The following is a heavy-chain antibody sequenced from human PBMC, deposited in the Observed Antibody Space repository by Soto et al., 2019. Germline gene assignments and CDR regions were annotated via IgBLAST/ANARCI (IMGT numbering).Heavy chain of an antibody. Sequence: EVQLLESGRGLVQPGGSLRLSCAASGFTFSSSAMSWVRQAPGKGLEWVSSISNSGGSTYYADSVKGRFTISNNNSKNTMYMQMNSLQAEDTAVYYCAKGCGGDCYSGVQYWGQGTLVTVSS. J-gene: IGHJ4*02. V-gene: IGHV3-23*01. CDR3: AKGCGGDCYSGVQY. D-gene: IGHD2-21*02. CDR2: ISNSGGST. CDR1: GFTFSSSA.